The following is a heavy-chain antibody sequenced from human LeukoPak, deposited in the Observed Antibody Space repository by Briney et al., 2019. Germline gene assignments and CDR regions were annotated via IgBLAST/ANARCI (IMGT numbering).Heavy chain of an antibody. V-gene: IGHV4-34*01. J-gene: IGHJ6*03. Sequence: SETLSLTCAVYGGSFSGYYWSWIRQPPGKGLEWIGEINHSGSTNYNPSLKSRVTISVDTSKEQFSLKLSSVTAADTAVYYCARAGRITIFGVVSSHDMDVWGKGTTVTVSS. D-gene: IGHD3-3*01. CDR2: INHSGST. CDR3: ARAGRITIFGVVSSHDMDV. CDR1: GGSFSGYY.